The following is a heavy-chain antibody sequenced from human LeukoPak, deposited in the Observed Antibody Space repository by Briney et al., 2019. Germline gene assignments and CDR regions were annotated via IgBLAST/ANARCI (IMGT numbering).Heavy chain of an antibody. D-gene: IGHD6-19*01. CDR1: GYTFTGYY. Sequence: ASVKVSCKASGYTFTGYYMHWVRQAPGQGLEWMGWINPNSGGTNYAQKFQGRVTMTRDTSISTAYMELSRRRSDDTAVYYCARDGRIAVARKSGNWFDPWGQGTLVTVSS. CDR2: INPNSGGT. V-gene: IGHV1-2*02. J-gene: IGHJ5*02. CDR3: ARDGRIAVARKSGNWFDP.